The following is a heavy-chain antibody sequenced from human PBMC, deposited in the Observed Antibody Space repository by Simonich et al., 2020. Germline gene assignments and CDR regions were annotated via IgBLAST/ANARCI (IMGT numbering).Heavy chain of an antibody. CDR2: IKQDGSDK. CDR3: ARDGLGTAYYYYMDV. D-gene: IGHD7-27*01. J-gene: IGHJ6*03. CDR1: GCTFSSYW. Sequence: EVQLVESGGGLVQPGGSLRLSCAASGCTFSSYWMSWVRQAPGKGLEGVANIKQDGSDKYYVDSLKGRFTISRDNAKNSLYLQMNSLRAEDTAVYYCARDGLGTAYYYYMDVWGKGTTVTVSS. V-gene: IGHV3-7*01.